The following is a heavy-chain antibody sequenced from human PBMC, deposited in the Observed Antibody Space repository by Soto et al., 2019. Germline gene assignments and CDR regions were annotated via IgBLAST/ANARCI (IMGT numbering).Heavy chain of an antibody. J-gene: IGHJ4*02. CDR2: IHHSGPT. Sequence: QVQLQESGPGLVKPSGTLSLNCKVSGDSISSSEWWSWVRQPPGKGLEWIAEIHHSGPTNYNPSLQSRVTITVDKSKNQISLRLSTVTAADTAVYYCARGGRTAVRNYYDDHWGQGTLVTVSS. V-gene: IGHV4-4*02. D-gene: IGHD3-22*01. CDR1: GDSISSSEW. CDR3: ARGGRTAVRNYYDDH.